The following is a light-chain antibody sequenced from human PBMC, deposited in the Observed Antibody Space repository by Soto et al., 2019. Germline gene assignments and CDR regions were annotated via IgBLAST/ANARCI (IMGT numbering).Light chain of an antibody. CDR3: SSYGGSNTFWL. J-gene: IGLJ2*01. V-gene: IGLV2-8*01. CDR1: SSDVGAYNY. Sequence: QSAPTQPPSASGSPGQSVTISCTGTSSDVGAYNYVSWYQQYPGKAPKLMISEVSKRPSGVPDRFSGSKSGNTASLIVSGLQAEDEADYYCSSYGGSNTFWLFGGGTKLTVL. CDR2: EVS.